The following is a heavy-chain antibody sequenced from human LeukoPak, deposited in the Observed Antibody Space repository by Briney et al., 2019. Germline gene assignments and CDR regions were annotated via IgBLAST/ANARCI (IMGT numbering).Heavy chain of an antibody. J-gene: IGHJ5*02. CDR3: ARNPTSAHNWFDP. V-gene: IGHV4-61*02. CDR1: GGSITSATYY. CDR2: IYSSGNT. Sequence: PSVTLSLTCSVSGGSITSATYYWTWIRQPAGKGLEWIGRIYSSGNTVYNPSLRSRVTISIDVSKNQFSLKLMSVTATDTAVYYCARNPTSAHNWFDPWGHGILVTVSS.